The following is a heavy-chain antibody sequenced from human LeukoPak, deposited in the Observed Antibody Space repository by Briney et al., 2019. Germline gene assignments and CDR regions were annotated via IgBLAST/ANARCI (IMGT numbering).Heavy chain of an antibody. Sequence: SETLSLTCTVSGGSISSYYWSWIRQPPGKGLEWIGEINHSGSTNYNPSLKSRVTISVDTSKNQFSLKLSSVTAADTAVYYCPYTQHDFWSGYFSMDVWGKGTTVTVSS. CDR3: PYTQHDFWSGYFSMDV. CDR1: GGSISSYY. D-gene: IGHD3-3*01. CDR2: INHSGST. J-gene: IGHJ6*04. V-gene: IGHV4-34*01.